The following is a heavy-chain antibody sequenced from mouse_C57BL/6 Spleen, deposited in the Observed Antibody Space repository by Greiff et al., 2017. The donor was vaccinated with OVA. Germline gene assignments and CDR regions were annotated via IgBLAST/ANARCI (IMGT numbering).Heavy chain of an antibody. J-gene: IGHJ4*01. CDR1: GSTFTSYG. CDR2: IYPRSGNT. Sequence: QVQLKESGAELARPGASVKLSCKASGSTFTSYGISWVKQRTGQGLEWIGEIYPRSGNTYYNEKFKGKATLTADKSSSTAYMELRSLTSEDSAVYFCARGAVTTSGAMDYWGQGTSVTVSS. V-gene: IGHV1-81*01. D-gene: IGHD2-2*01. CDR3: ARGAVTTSGAMDY.